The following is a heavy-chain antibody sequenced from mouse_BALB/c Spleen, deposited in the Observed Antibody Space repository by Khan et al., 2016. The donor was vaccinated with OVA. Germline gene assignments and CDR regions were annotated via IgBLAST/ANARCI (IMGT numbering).Heavy chain of an antibody. D-gene: IGHD2-1*01. CDR2: ILPGSGST. V-gene: IGHV1-9*01. Sequence: QVQLQESGAELMKPGASVKISCKATGYTFSSYWIEWVKQRPGHGIEWIGEILPGSGSTNYNEKFKGKATFTADTSSNTAYMQLSSLTSEDSAVYYCARGGNSYYAMDYWGQGTSVTVSS. CDR1: GYTFSSYW. J-gene: IGHJ4*01. CDR3: ARGGNSYYAMDY.